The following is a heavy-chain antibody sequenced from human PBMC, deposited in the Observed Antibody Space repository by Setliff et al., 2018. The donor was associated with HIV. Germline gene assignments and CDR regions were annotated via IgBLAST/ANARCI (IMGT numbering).Heavy chain of an antibody. D-gene: IGHD2-15*01. J-gene: IGHJ4*02. CDR3: AKCGGVTCYSASWYFDY. CDR1: GFTFSTYG. V-gene: IGHV3-30*02. CDR2: IRYDGSNQ. Sequence: GGSLRLSCAAPGFTFSTYGMQWVRQAPGKGLEWVAFIRYDGSNQYYADSVKGRFTISRDNSKNTLYLQMNSLRAEDTAVYYCAKCGGVTCYSASWYFDYWGQGTLVTVSS.